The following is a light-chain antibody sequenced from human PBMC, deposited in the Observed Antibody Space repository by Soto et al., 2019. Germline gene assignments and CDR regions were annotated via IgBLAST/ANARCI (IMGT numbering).Light chain of an antibody. V-gene: IGKV1-39*01. CDR1: QSINSY. Sequence: DIQMTQSPSSQSASVGDRVTITCRASQSINSYLNWYQQKPGKAPKLLIYAASSLQSGVPSRFSGRGTENYFPPNHTRLQPDDLANYQCQQRFSTPPTFGQGTRVDI. CDR2: AAS. CDR3: QQRFSTPPT. J-gene: IGKJ1*01.